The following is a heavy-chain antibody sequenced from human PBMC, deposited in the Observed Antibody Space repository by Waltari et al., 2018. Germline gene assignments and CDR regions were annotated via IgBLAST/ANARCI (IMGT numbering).Heavy chain of an antibody. CDR3: ARAPDVLRRWLVLTNWFDP. V-gene: IGHV1-2*02. J-gene: IGHJ5*02. CDR1: GYTFTGYY. Sequence: QVQLVQSGAEVKKPGASVKVSCKASGYTFTGYYMHWVRQAPGQGLEWMGWINPNSGGTNYAQKFQGRVTMTRETSISTAYMELSRLRSDDTAVYYCARAPDVLRRWLVLTNWFDPWGQGTLVTVSS. D-gene: IGHD6-19*01. CDR2: INPNSGGT.